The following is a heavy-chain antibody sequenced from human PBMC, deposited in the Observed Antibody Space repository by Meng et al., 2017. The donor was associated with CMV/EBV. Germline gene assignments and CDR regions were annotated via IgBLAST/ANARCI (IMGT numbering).Heavy chain of an antibody. D-gene: IGHD1-14*01. V-gene: IGHV4-30-4*08. CDR1: GGSISMGDYY. J-gene: IGHJ4*02. CDR2: IYYSGST. CDR3: ARVTSRVAGAFDY. Sequence: VQLQESGPGLVKPSQTLSRTCTGSGGSISMGDYYWSWIRQPPGKGLEWIGYIYYSGSTYYNPSLKSRVTISVDTSKNQFSLKLSSVTAADTAVYYCARVTSRVAGAFDYWGQGTLVTASS.